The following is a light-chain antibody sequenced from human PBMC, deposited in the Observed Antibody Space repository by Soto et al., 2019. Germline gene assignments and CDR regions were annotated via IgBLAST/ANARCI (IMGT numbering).Light chain of an antibody. V-gene: IGKV1-39*01. J-gene: IGKJ2*01. CDR3: QQSYSTPHYT. CDR1: QSISSY. CDR2: AAS. Sequence: DIQMTQSPSSLSASVGDRVTITCRASQSISSYLNWYQQKPGKAPKLLIYAASSLQSGVPSRFSGSGSRTDFTLTISSLQPEDFATYYCQQSYSTPHYTFGQGTKLEIK.